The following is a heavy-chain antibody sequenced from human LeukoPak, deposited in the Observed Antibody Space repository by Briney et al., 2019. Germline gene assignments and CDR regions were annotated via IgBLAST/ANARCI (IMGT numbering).Heavy chain of an antibody. CDR1: EFTFSDYW. CDR3: TTDLNWANY. D-gene: IGHD7-27*01. Sequence: GGSLRLSCAVSEFTFSDYWMTWVRQAPEKGLECLANIKPDGGETYYLDSVKGRFTISRDNAKNSLYLQMNSLRAEDTAVYYCTTDLNWANYWGQGAPVTVSS. J-gene: IGHJ4*02. CDR2: IKPDGGET. V-gene: IGHV3-7*01.